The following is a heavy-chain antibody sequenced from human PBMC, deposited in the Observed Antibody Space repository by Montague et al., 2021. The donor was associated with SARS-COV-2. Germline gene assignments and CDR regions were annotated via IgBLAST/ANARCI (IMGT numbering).Heavy chain of an antibody. CDR1: GGSISSSSYY. CDR3: ARLENSSGWFKPDAFDI. J-gene: IGHJ3*02. V-gene: IGHV4-39*01. D-gene: IGHD6-19*01. Sequence: SETLSLTCTVSGGSISSSSYYWGWIRQPPGKGLEWIGSIYYSGSTYYNPSLKSRVTISVDTSKNRFSLKLSSVTAADTAVYYCARLENSSGWFKPDAFDIWGQGTMVPVSS. CDR2: IYYSGST.